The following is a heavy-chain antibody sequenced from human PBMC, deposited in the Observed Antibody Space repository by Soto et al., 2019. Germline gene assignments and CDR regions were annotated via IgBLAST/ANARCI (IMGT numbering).Heavy chain of an antibody. CDR2: INPSGEHT. CDR3: ARISCKGGSCYFDFDH. J-gene: IGHJ4*02. CDR1: GYSFKDHS. Sequence: ASVKVSCKASGYSFKDHSMHWVRQAPGRGLEWVGIINPSGEHTNYAQQFRGRVAMTRDTSTSTAYMELRSLRSEDTAVYFCARISCKGGSCYFDFDHWGQGTLVTVSS. D-gene: IGHD2-15*01. V-gene: IGHV1-46*02.